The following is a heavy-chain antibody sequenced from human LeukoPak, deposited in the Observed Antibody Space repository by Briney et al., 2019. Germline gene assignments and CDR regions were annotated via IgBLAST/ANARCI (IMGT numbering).Heavy chain of an antibody. V-gene: IGHV4-39*01. CDR3: AXHGEFGDDLTY. J-gene: IGHJ4*02. CDR1: GGSLYNSNYY. CDR2: LYYSGST. Sequence: SETLSLTCSVSGGSLYNSNYYWGWIRQTPGKGLEWIGSLYYSGSTYYNPSLKSRVTLSVYTSKDQFVLKLTSVTAADRAVYXCAXHGEFGDDLTYWGQGILVTVSS. D-gene: IGHD3-10*01.